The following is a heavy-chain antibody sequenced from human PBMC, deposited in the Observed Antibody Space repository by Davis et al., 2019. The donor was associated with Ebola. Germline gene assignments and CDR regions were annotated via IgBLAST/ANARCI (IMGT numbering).Heavy chain of an antibody. CDR2: ISSSGSTI. D-gene: IGHD3-10*01. J-gene: IGHJ4*02. CDR3: AVLGTMVRGVIIDY. CDR1: GFTFSSYE. V-gene: IGHV3-48*03. Sequence: GESLKISCAASGFTFSSYEMNWVRQAPGKGLEWVSYISSSGSTIYYADSVKGRFTISRDNAKNSLYLQMNSLRAEDTAVYYCAVLGTMVRGVIIDYRGQGTLVTVSS.